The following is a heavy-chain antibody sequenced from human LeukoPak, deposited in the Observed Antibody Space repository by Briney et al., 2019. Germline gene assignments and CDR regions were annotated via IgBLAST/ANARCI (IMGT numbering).Heavy chain of an antibody. CDR2: IYYSGST. J-gene: IGHJ5*02. CDR3: AREDTWQQLVPQKTGVLSWFDP. CDR1: GGSISSYY. Sequence: SETLSLTCTVSGGSISSYYWSWIRQPPGKGLGWIGYIYYSGSTNYNPSLKSRVTISVDTSKNQFSLKLSSVTAADTAVYYCAREDTWQQLVPQKTGVLSWFDPWGQGTLVTVSS. D-gene: IGHD6-13*01. V-gene: IGHV4-59*01.